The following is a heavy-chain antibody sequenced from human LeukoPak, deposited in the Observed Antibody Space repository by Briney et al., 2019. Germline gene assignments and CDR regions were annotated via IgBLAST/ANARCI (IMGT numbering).Heavy chain of an antibody. CDR3: ARAGARNAFDI. CDR1: GFTVSSNY. V-gene: IGHV3-53*04. Sequence: GGSLRLSCAASGFTVSSNYMSWVRQAPGKGLEWVSVIYSGGSTYYADSVKGRFTISRHNSKDTLYLQMNSLRAEDTAVYYCARAGARNAFDIWGQGTMVTVSS. J-gene: IGHJ3*02. CDR2: IYSGGST. D-gene: IGHD6-6*01.